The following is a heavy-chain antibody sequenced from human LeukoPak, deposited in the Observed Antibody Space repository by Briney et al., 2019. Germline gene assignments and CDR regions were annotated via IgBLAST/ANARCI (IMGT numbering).Heavy chain of an antibody. Sequence: PGESLRLSCAASAYTFSDAWMSWVRQAPGKGLEWVGRIKSKIDDGTTDYAAPVKGRFTISRDDSKNTVYLQMNSLKTEDTAVYYCVTDLTSLRCAGHCTFDYWGQGSLVTVSS. CDR2: IKSKIDDGTT. V-gene: IGHV3-15*01. CDR1: AYTFSDAW. J-gene: IGHJ4*02. D-gene: IGHD2-21*01. CDR3: VTDLTSLRCAGHCTFDY.